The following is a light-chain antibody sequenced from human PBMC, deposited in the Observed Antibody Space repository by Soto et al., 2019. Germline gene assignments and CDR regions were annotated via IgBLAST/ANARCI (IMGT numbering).Light chain of an antibody. CDR2: ASV. CDR1: QTVGIY. Sequence: DIQLTQSPSSVSASVGDRVSLTCRASQTVGIYLNWYQQKPGRAPTLLIFASVTRQSGVPSRFSGSTSGTEFSLTISSLQPEDFAVYYCQPSFNTSCTFGQGTKVEMK. V-gene: IGKV1-39*01. J-gene: IGKJ1*01. CDR3: QPSFNTSCT.